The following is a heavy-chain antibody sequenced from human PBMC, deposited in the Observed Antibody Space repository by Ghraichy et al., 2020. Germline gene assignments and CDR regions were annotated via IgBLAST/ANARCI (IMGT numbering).Heavy chain of an antibody. V-gene: IGHV3-23*01. CDR2: ISGSGGST. J-gene: IGHJ4*02. CDR3: ARRTSACGFDC. Sequence: LTCAASGFTFSSYAMSWVRQAPGKGLEWVSSISGSGGSTYYADSVKGRFTISRDNSKNTLYLQMNSLRAEDTAVYYCARRTSACGFDCWGQGTLVTVSS. CDR1: GFTFSSYA. D-gene: IGHD6-19*01.